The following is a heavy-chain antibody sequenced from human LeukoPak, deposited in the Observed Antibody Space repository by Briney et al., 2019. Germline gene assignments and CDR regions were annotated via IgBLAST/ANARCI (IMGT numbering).Heavy chain of an antibody. J-gene: IGHJ4*02. CDR2: ISGSADAVAT. CDR3: AKNRGPQLERGSDY. D-gene: IGHD1-14*01. V-gene: IGHV3-23*01. Sequence: PGGSLRLSCAASGFTFTSYAMSWVRQAPGKGLEWVSIISGSADAVATYYTDSVKGRFTISRDNSRNTLYLQMNSLRVDDTAVYYCAKNRGPQLERGSDYWGQGTLVTVSS. CDR1: GFTFTSYA.